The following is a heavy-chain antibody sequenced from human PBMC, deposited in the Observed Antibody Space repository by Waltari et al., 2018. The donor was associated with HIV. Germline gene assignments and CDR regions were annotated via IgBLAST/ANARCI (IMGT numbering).Heavy chain of an antibody. CDR3: ARACVSRGAVAFDI. V-gene: IGHV3-48*03. Sequence: EVQVVEYGGGLVQPGGSLRLSCAASGFTFRSYDMNWVRLAPGKGMGWVAYSCSNGSNIYFADSVKVRVTMSRVNAQNSLYLRMNSLRSEDTAVYYWARACVSRGAVAFDIWGQGTLVTVSS. CDR2: SCSNGSNI. D-gene: IGHD3-10*01. CDR1: GFTFRSYD. J-gene: IGHJ3*02.